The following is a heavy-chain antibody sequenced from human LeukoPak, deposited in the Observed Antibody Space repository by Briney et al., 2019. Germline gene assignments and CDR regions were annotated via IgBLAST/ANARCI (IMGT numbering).Heavy chain of an antibody. V-gene: IGHV3-33*06. CDR1: GFTFSHYG. J-gene: IGHJ4*02. CDR2: IWNDGSNR. Sequence: GRSLRLSCAASGFTFSHYGMHWVRQVPGRGLEWVAVIWNDGSNRYYADSVKGRFTISRDNSQNTVYLQTNSLRAEDTAVYYCAKDAQRGFDYSNSLEYWGQGTLVTVSS. D-gene: IGHD4-11*01. CDR3: AKDAQRGFDYSNSLEY.